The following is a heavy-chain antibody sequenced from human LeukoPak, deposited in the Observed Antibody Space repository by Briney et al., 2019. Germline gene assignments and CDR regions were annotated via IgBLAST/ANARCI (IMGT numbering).Heavy chain of an antibody. CDR3: AKGLMMATIMISFDY. CDR1: GFTFSSYG. D-gene: IGHD5-24*01. CDR2: ISYDGSTQ. J-gene: IGHJ4*02. Sequence: PGGSLRLSCAASGFTFSSYGMHWVRQAPGRGLEWVAVISYDGSTQYYADSVKGRFTISRDNSNNMLSLQMNSLKAEDTAVYYCAKGLMMATIMISFDYWGRGTLVTVSS. V-gene: IGHV3-30*18.